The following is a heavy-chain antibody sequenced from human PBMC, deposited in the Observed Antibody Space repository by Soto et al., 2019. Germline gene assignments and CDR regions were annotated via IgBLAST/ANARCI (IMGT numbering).Heavy chain of an antibody. CDR2: IWYDGSNK. CDR1: GFTFSSYG. CDR3: ARRAPDGDPIYYYYMDV. D-gene: IGHD4-17*01. J-gene: IGHJ6*03. V-gene: IGHV3-33*01. Sequence: GGSLRLSCAASGFTFSSYGMHWVRQAPGKGLEWVAVIWYDGSNKYYADSVKGRFTISRDNSKNTLYLQMNSLRAEDTAVYYCARRAPDGDPIYYYYMDVWGKGTTVTVSS.